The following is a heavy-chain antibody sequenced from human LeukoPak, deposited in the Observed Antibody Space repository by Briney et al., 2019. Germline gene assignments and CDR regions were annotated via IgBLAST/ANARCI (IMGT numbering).Heavy chain of an antibody. Sequence: GGSLRLSCAATRFTFSTHGMSWVRQAPGKGLEWVSGINWNGGSTGYADSVKGRFTISRDNAKNSPYLQMNSLRAEDTALYYCARDFLPLVDDAFDIWGQGTMVTVSS. D-gene: IGHD2-15*01. CDR1: RFTFSTHG. V-gene: IGHV3-20*04. CDR3: ARDFLPLVDDAFDI. J-gene: IGHJ3*02. CDR2: INWNGGST.